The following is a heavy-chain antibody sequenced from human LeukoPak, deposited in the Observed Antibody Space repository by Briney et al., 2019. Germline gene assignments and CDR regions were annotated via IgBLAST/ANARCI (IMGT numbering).Heavy chain of an antibody. CDR1: GFTFSSYG. D-gene: IGHD1-1*01. V-gene: IGHV3-23*01. CDR3: AHVGSCTAGTCVPGGY. J-gene: IGHJ4*02. Sequence: GGSLRLSCAASGFTFSSYGMSWVRQALGKGLEWVSGINWSGEKTSYADSVKGRFTISRDNSRNTLYLQTNSLRAEDTAIYYCAHVGSCTAGTCVPGGYWGQGALVTVSS. CDR2: INWSGEKT.